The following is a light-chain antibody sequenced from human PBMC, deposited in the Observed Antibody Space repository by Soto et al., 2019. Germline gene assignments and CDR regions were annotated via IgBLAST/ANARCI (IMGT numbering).Light chain of an antibody. CDR3: QQYDNLPWT. Sequence: DIQMTQSPSSLSASVGDRVTITCQASQDISSYLNWYQQKPGKAPELLIYDASNLETGVPSRFSGSGSGTDFTFTISSLQPEDIATYYCQQYDNLPWTFGQGTKVEIK. CDR2: DAS. J-gene: IGKJ1*01. CDR1: QDISSY. V-gene: IGKV1-33*01.